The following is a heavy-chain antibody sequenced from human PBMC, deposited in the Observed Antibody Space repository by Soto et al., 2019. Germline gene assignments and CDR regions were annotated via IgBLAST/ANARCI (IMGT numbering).Heavy chain of an antibody. D-gene: IGHD3-16*01. Sequence: LFIPCTVSAGSISSGGYYWSWIRRHPGKGLEWIGYIYYSGSTYYNPSLKSRVTISVDTSKNQFSLKLSSVTAADTAVYYCAREGEPATGLDPRGRGILVTVSS. CDR3: AREGEPATGLDP. V-gene: IGHV4-31*03. CDR1: AGSISSGGYY. J-gene: IGHJ5*02. CDR2: IYYSGST.